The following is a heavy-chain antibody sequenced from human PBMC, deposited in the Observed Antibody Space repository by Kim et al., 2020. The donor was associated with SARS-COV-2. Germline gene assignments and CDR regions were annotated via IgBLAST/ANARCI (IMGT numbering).Heavy chain of an antibody. Sequence: RSSSTIYYEDSVKGRFTISRDKAKNSLYLQMNSLRDEDTAVYYCARDFDYWGQGTLVTVSS. J-gene: IGHJ4*02. CDR2: RSSSTI. CDR3: ARDFDY. V-gene: IGHV3-48*02.